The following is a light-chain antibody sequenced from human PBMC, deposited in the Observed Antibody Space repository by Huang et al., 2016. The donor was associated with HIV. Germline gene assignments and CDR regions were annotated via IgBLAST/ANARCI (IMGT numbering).Light chain of an antibody. CDR3: QQSNSLPLT. CDR2: GAT. CDR1: RGINNW. Sequence: DIQMTQSPSFVSASVGDRVTITCRASRGINNWVAWYQHKPGEAPKVLLYGATTLQSGVPSRCSGSGFGTDFTLTISSLQPEDFATYYCQQSNSLPLTFGGGTKLEIK. J-gene: IGKJ4*01. V-gene: IGKV1-12*01.